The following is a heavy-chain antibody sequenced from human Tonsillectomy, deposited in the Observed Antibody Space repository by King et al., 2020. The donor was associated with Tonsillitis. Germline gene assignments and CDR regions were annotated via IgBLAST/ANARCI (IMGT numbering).Heavy chain of an antibody. CDR3: ARDRGDYYDSSGTCDY. Sequence: VQLVESGGDLVQPGGSLRLSCAASGFTFSSYWMSWVRQAPGKGREWGANIKKDGSQKYYVYSVKGRFTISRDNAKNSLYLQMNSLRAEDTAVYYCARDRGDYYDSSGTCDYWGQGTLVTVSS. CDR1: GFTFSSYW. CDR2: IKKDGSQK. D-gene: IGHD3-22*01. V-gene: IGHV3-7*03. J-gene: IGHJ4*02.